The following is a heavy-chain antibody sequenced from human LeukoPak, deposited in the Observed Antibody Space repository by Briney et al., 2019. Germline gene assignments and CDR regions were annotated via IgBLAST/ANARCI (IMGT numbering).Heavy chain of an antibody. D-gene: IGHD5-12*01. V-gene: IGHV4-4*09. J-gene: IGHJ4*02. CDR1: GGSISSYY. CDR2: IYTSGST. Sequence: SETLSLTCTVSGGSISSYYWSWIRQPPGKGLEWIGYIYTSGSTNYTPSLTSRVTISVDTSKNQFSLKLSSVTAADTAVYYCARFSGYGFFDYCGQGTLVTVSS. CDR3: ARFSGYGFFDY.